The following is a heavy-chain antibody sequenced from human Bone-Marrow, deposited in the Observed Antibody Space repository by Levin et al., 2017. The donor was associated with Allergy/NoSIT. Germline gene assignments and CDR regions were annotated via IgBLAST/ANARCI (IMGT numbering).Heavy chain of an antibody. J-gene: IGHJ4*02. CDR1: GSTFGSHG. CDR3: ARGEDTAMGQFHF. Sequence: SVKVSCKASGSTFGSHGISWVRQAPGQGLEWMGGIIPAIGQLNEAHKFHGRVTITADQSTATAYMELSSLRSEDTAVYFCARGEDTAMGQFHFWGQGTLVTVSS. V-gene: IGHV1-69*10. CDR2: IIPAIGQL. D-gene: IGHD5-18*01.